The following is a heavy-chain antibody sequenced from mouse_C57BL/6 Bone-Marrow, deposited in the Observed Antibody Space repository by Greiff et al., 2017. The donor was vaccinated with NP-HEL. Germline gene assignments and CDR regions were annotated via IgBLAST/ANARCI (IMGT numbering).Heavy chain of an antibody. D-gene: IGHD1-1*01. V-gene: IGHV1-64*01. CDR1: GYTFTSYW. Sequence: VQLQQSGAELVKPGASVKLSCKASGYTFTSYWMHWVKQRPGQGLEWIGMIHPNSGSTNYNEKFKSKATLTVDKSSSTAYMQLSSLTSEDSAVYYCAIVATKWFDYWGQGTTLTVSS. CDR2: IHPNSGST. CDR3: AIVATKWFDY. J-gene: IGHJ2*01.